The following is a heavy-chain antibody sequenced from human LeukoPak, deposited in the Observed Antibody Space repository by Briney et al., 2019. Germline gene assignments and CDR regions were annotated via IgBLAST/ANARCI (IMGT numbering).Heavy chain of an antibody. CDR3: ARAVSGSSGYLDY. D-gene: IGHD3-22*01. J-gene: IGHJ4*02. Sequence: GRSLRLSCAASGFTFSSYAMHWVCQAPGKGLEWVAVISYDGSNKYYADSVKGRFTISRDNSKNTLYLQMNSLRAEDTAVYYCARAVSGSSGYLDYWGQGTLVTVSS. V-gene: IGHV3-30*04. CDR2: ISYDGSNK. CDR1: GFTFSSYA.